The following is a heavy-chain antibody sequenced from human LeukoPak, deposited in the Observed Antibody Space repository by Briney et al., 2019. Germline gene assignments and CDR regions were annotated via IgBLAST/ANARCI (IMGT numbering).Heavy chain of an antibody. V-gene: IGHV3-30*04. CDR3: ARDGGDDYGDYSFDY. J-gene: IGHJ4*02. Sequence: GGSLRLSCAASGFTFSSYAMHWVRQAPGKGLEWVAVISYDGSNKYYADSVKGRFTISRDNSKNTLYLQMNSLRAEDTAVYYCARDGGDDYGDYSFDYWGQGTLVTVSS. CDR2: ISYDGSNK. D-gene: IGHD4-17*01. CDR1: GFTFSSYA.